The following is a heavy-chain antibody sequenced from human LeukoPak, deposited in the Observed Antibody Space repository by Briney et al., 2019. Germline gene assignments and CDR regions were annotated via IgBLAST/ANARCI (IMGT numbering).Heavy chain of an antibody. CDR1: GGSFSGYY. Sequence: SETLSVTCAVYGGSFSGYYWSWIRQPPGKGLEWIGEINHSGSTNYNPSLKSRVTISVDTSKNQFSLNLSSVTAADTAVYYCARGPRADDSSGYPVDYWGQGTLVTVSS. CDR2: INHSGST. CDR3: ARGPRADDSSGYPVDY. D-gene: IGHD3-22*01. J-gene: IGHJ4*02. V-gene: IGHV4-34*01.